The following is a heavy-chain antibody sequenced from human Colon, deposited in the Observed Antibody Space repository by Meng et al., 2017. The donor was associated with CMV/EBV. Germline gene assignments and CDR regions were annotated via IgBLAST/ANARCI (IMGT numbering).Heavy chain of an antibody. CDR2: INPSGGST. J-gene: IGHJ4*02. D-gene: IGHD3-10*01. V-gene: IGHV1-46*01. CDR3: ATADLLWTPLDY. Sequence: ASVKVSCKASGYTFTSYYMHWVRQAPGQGLEWMGIINPSGGSTSYAQKFQGRVTMTRDTSTSTVYMELSSLRSEDTAVYYCATADLLWTPLDYWGQGTTVTVSS. CDR1: GYTFTSYY.